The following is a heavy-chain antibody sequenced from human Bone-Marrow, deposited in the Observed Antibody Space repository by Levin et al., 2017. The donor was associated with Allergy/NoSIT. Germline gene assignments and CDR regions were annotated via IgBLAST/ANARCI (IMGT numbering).Heavy chain of an antibody. CDR1: GFIVSSKY. Sequence: SCAASGFIVSSKYMSWVRQAPGKGLEWVSVFYSDGRTKYADSVKGRFTISRDNSKNALYLEMNSLRAEDTAVYYCAREGSYDSSGYNDAFDIWGQGTMVTVSS. CDR3: AREGSYDSSGYNDAFDI. D-gene: IGHD3-22*01. V-gene: IGHV3-53*01. CDR2: FYSDGRT. J-gene: IGHJ3*02.